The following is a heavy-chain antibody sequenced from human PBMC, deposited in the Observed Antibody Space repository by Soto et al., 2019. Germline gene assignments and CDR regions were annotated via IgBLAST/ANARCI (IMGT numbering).Heavy chain of an antibody. J-gene: IGHJ5*02. Sequence: QVQLVQSGAEVKKPGASVKVSCKASGYTFIDYYIHWVRQAPGQGLEWMGWVSPRSGGTNYAQKCQGRVTITRDTSINTAYMELTSLRSDDTAVYYCTKKGGGPFPFDPWGQGTRVTVSS. CDR2: VSPRSGGT. CDR3: TKKGGGPFPFDP. V-gene: IGHV1-2*02. CDR1: GYTFIDYY. D-gene: IGHD3-10*01.